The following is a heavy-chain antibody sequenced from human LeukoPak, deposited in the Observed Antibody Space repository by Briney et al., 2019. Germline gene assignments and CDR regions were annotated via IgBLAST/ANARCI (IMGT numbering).Heavy chain of an antibody. D-gene: IGHD1-26*01. V-gene: IGHV3-23*01. CDR2: ISGSGVST. Sequence: GGSLRLSCEASGFTFSSYAMSWVRQAPGKGLEWVSAISGSGVSTHYAGSVKGRFSISRDNSKNTLYLQMNSLRAEDTALYYCAKKVVVGATSPYSDFQDWGQGTLVTVSS. J-gene: IGHJ1*01. CDR3: AKKVVVGATSPYSDFQD. CDR1: GFTFSSYA.